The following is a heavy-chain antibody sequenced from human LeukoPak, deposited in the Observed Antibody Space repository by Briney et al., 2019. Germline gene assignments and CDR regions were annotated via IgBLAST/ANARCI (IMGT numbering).Heavy chain of an antibody. CDR1: GGSISSYY. V-gene: IGHV4-59*08. Sequence: SQTLSLTCTVSGGSISSYYWSWFRQPPGKGLEWIGYIHYSGSTNYNPSLKSRVTISADTSKNQFSLRLSSVTAADTAVYYCARHTSGRDYFDYWGQGTLVTVSS. J-gene: IGHJ4*02. CDR2: IHYSGST. CDR3: ARHTSGRDYFDY. D-gene: IGHD6-19*01.